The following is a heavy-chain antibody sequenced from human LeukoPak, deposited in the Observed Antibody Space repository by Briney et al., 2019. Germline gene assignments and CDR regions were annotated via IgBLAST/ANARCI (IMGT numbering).Heavy chain of an antibody. J-gene: IGHJ4*02. V-gene: IGHV3-74*01. D-gene: IGHD4-23*01. CDR1: GLTFSSYW. CDR3: VRGNDYGGPHY. Sequence: GGSLRLSCAVSGLTFSSYWMHWVRQAPGKGLVWVSRIDRDGSRINYADSVKGRFTISRDNGKNTLFLQMNSLRAEDAAVYYCVRGNDYGGPHYWGQGTLVTVSS. CDR2: IDRDGSRI.